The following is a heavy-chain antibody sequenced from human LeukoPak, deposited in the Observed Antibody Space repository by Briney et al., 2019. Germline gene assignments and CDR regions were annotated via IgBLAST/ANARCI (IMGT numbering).Heavy chain of an antibody. Sequence: GGSLRLSCAASGFTFSSYEMNWVRQAPGKGLEWVAFIRYDGSNKYYADSVKGRFTISRDNFKNMLYLQMNSLRADDTAVYYCAVSGSYYGSEDYWGQGTLVTVSS. CDR1: GFTFSSYE. D-gene: IGHD1-26*01. CDR2: IRYDGSNK. J-gene: IGHJ4*02. V-gene: IGHV3-30*02. CDR3: AVSGSYYGSEDY.